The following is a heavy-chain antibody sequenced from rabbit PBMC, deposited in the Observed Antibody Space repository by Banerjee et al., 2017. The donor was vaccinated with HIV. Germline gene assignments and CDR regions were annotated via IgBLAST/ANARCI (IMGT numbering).Heavy chain of an antibody. J-gene: IGHJ4*01. CDR3: ARGPYYTYGTAAYVDL. Sequence: QSLEESGGDLVKPGASLTLTCTASGFSFSGSYYMCWVRQAPGKGLEWIACIYAGSSGSTVYAGWAKGRFTISKTSSTTVTLQMTSLTAADTATYFCARGPYYTYGTAAYVDLWGPGTLVTVS. D-gene: IGHD6-1*01. V-gene: IGHV1S40*01. CDR1: GFSFSGSYY. CDR2: IYAGSSGST.